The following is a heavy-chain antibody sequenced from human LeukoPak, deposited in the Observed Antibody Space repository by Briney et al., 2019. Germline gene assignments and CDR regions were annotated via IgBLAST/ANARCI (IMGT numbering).Heavy chain of an antibody. CDR2: IYHSGST. V-gene: IGHV4-38-2*02. CDR1: GYSISSGYY. Sequence: PSETLSLTCTVSGYSISSGYYWGWIRQPPGKGLEWIGSIYHSGSTYYNPSLKSRVTISVDTSKNQFSLKLSSVTAADTAVYYCARDGPDIVVVPAAILPLDYWGQGTLVTVPS. CDR3: ARDGPDIVVVPAAILPLDY. J-gene: IGHJ4*02. D-gene: IGHD2-2*02.